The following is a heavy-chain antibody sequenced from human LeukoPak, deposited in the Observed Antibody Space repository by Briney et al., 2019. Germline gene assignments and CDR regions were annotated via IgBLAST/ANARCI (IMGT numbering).Heavy chain of an antibody. CDR2: ISSSGSSI. CDR3: SGYSCGVTDAIDF. Sequence: PGGSLRLSCAASGFTFSSYEMNWVRQAPGKGLEWVSYISSSGSSIYYADSVKGRFTISRDNAKNSLYLQMNSLRAEDTAVYYCSGYSCGVTDAIDFWGQGTMVTVSS. D-gene: IGHD6-19*01. CDR1: GFTFSSYE. J-gene: IGHJ3*01. V-gene: IGHV3-48*03.